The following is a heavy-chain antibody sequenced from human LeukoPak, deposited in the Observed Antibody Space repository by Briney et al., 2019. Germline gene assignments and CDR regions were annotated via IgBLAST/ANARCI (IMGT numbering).Heavy chain of an antibody. CDR2: IRYDGSDK. Sequence: GGSLRLSCAASGFTFRTYGMRWVRQAPVKGLEWVTFIRYDGSDKYYADSVKGRFTISRDNSKNTLFLQMNSLRVADTAVYYCAKRADYYDSSRALYDAFDLWGQGTMVTVSS. D-gene: IGHD3-16*01. CDR3: AKRADYYDSSRALYDAFDL. J-gene: IGHJ3*01. CDR1: GFTFRTYG. V-gene: IGHV3-30*02.